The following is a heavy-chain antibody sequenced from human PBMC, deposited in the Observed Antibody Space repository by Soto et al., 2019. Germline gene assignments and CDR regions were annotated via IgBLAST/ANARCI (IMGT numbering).Heavy chain of an antibody. CDR2: TYYRSKWYN. Sequence: SQTLSLTCAISGDSVSSNSAAWNWIRQSPSRGLEWLGRTYYRSKWYNDYAVSVKSRITINPDTSKNQFSLQLNSVTPEDTAVYYCARDEEYYYDSSGYYYVIDYWGQGTLVTVSS. CDR1: GDSVSSNSAA. CDR3: ARDEEYYYDSSGYYYVIDY. V-gene: IGHV6-1*01. J-gene: IGHJ4*02. D-gene: IGHD3-22*01.